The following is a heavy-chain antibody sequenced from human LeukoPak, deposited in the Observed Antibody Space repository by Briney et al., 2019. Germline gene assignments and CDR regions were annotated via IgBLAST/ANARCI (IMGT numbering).Heavy chain of an antibody. D-gene: IGHD3-22*01. V-gene: IGHV4-59*01. CDR2: IYYSGST. CDR3: ARTYYYDSGGYRINWFDP. CDR1: GGSISSYY. J-gene: IGHJ5*02. Sequence: SETLSLTCTVSGGSISSYYWSWIRQPPGKGLEWIGFIYYSGSTNYNPSLKSRVTISVDTSKNQFSLKLSSVTAADTGVFYCARTYYYDSGGYRINWFDPWGQGALVTVSS.